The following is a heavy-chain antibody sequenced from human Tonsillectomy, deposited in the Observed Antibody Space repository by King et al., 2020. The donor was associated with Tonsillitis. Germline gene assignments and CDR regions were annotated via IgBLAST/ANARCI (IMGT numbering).Heavy chain of an antibody. CDR2: ISGSSSPI. Sequence: VQLVESGGGLVQPGGSLRLSCAASGFTFSSYSMNWVRQAPGRGLEWVSYISGSSSPIYYADSVKGRFTISRDNARNSLSLQMNSLRAEDTAVYYCARGEHFDFWSGFSAFDNWGQGTLVTVSS. D-gene: IGHD3-3*01. V-gene: IGHV3-48*01. J-gene: IGHJ4*02. CDR1: GFTFSSYS. CDR3: ARGEHFDFWSGFSAFDN.